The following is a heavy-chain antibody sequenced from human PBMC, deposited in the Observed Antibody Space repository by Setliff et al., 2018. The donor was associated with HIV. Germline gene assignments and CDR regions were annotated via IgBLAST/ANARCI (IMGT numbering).Heavy chain of an antibody. V-gene: IGHV4-61*01. J-gene: IGHJ3*01. D-gene: IGHD7-27*01. CDR3: ARDGGSSTWGSGAFDV. CDR2: IYYSGST. CDR1: GGSVSSGSYY. Sequence: SETLSLTCTVSGGSVSSGSYYWSWIRQPPGKGLEWIGYIYYSGSTNYNPSLKSRLTISLDTSKNQFSLKLNSVTAADTAVYYCARDGGSSTWGSGAFDVRGQGTVVTVSS.